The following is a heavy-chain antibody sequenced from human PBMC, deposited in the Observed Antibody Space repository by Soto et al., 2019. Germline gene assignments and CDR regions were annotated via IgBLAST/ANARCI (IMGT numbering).Heavy chain of an antibody. Sequence: GASVKVSCKASGYTFTSYYMHWVRQAPGQGLEWMGIINPSGGSTSYAQKFQGRVTMTRDTSTSTVYMELSSLRSEDTAVYYCATRGPPGIAVAGTGFYYYMDVWGKGTTVTVSS. CDR3: ATRGPPGIAVAGTGFYYYMDV. J-gene: IGHJ6*03. D-gene: IGHD6-19*01. V-gene: IGHV1-46*01. CDR2: INPSGGST. CDR1: GYTFTSYY.